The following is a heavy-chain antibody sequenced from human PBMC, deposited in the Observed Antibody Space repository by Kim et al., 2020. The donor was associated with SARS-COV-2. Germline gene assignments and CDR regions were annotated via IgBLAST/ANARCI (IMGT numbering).Heavy chain of an antibody. Sequence: GGSLRLSCAASGFTYRTYSMNWVRQAPGKGLEWVSTIRSHSIYITNADSVKGRFTINRENAKDSLYLEMSSLRAEDTGIYYCTRDLSSGLPGGFDFWGQGILVTVAS. CDR2: IRSHSIYI. V-gene: IGHV3-21*01. CDR3: TRDLSSGLPGGFDF. D-gene: IGHD6-19*01. J-gene: IGHJ4*02. CDR1: GFTYRTYS.